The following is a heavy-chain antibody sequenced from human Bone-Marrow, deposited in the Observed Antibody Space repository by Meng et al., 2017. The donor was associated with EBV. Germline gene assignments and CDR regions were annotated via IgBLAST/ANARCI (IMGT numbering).Heavy chain of an antibody. J-gene: IGHJ5*02. Sequence: EAGQGGSGVRLIQPAGSLLLSSAASSFTFTRSDRHWVRPAQGKGLVWVSGIGTAGDTYSQDSMKGRFIISREDANKSLYLQMNSLRVGDTAMYYCVRSFYDEYPAWGQGTLVTVSS. CDR2: IGTAGDT. D-gene: IGHD3-3*01. V-gene: IGHV3-13*01. CDR3: VRSFYDEYPA. CDR1: SFTFTRSD.